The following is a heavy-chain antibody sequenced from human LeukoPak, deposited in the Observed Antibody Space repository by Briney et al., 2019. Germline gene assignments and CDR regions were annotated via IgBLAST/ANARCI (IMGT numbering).Heavy chain of an antibody. J-gene: IGHJ4*02. CDR3: AKDQRPSYYYDSSGYPL. V-gene: IGHV3-48*01. Sequence: GGSLRLSRAASGFTFSSYSMNWVRQAPGKGLEWVSYITSSSSTIYYADSVKGRFTISRDNAKDSLYLQMNSLRVEDTAVYYCAKDQRPSYYYDSSGYPLWGQGTLVTVSS. CDR1: GFTFSSYS. D-gene: IGHD3-22*01. CDR2: ITSSSSTI.